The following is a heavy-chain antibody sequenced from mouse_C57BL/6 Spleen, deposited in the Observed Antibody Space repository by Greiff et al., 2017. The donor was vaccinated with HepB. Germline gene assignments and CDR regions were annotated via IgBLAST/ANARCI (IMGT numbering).Heavy chain of an antibody. CDR3: ARWGGYDVDYAMDY. J-gene: IGHJ4*01. CDR2: IRNKANGYTT. D-gene: IGHD2-2*01. Sequence: EVHLVESGGGLVQPGGSLSLSCAASGFTFTDYYMSWVRQPPGKALEWLGFIRNKANGYTTEYSASVKGRFTISRDHSQSILYLQMNALRAEDSATYYCARWGGYDVDYAMDYWGQGTSVTVSS. V-gene: IGHV7-3*01. CDR1: GFTFTDYY.